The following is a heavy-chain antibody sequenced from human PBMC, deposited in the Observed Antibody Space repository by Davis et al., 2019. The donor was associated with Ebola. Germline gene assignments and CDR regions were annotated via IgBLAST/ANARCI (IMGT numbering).Heavy chain of an antibody. CDR3: ARGGVDTATYYYYYGMDV. Sequence: GESLKISCAASGFTFSSYAMHWVRQAPGKGLEWVAVISYDGSNKYYADSVKGRFTISRDNSKNTLYLQMNSLRAEDTAVYYCARGGVDTATYYYYYGMDVWGQGTTVTVSS. V-gene: IGHV3-30-3*01. D-gene: IGHD5-18*01. CDR1: GFTFSSYA. J-gene: IGHJ6*02. CDR2: ISYDGSNK.